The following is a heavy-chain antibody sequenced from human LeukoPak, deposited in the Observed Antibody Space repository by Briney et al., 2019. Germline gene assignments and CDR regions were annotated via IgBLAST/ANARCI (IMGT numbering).Heavy chain of an antibody. V-gene: IGHV4-34*01. D-gene: IGHD3-10*01. CDR3: ARVFGWIGEPCMDV. Sequence: MSSETLSLTCAVYGGSFSGYYWSWIRQPPGKGLEWIGEINHSGSTNYSPSLKSRVTISVDTSKNQFSLKLSSVTAADTAVYYCARVFGWIGEPCMDVWGKGTTVTVS. CDR2: INHSGST. J-gene: IGHJ6*04. CDR1: GGSFSGYY.